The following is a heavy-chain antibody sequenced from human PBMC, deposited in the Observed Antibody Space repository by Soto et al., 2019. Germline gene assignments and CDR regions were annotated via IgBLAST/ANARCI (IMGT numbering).Heavy chain of an antibody. V-gene: IGHV2-26*01. Sequence: SGPTLVNPTETLTLTCTVSGFSLRNTRMGVSWIRQPPGKALEWLAHIFSNDEKSYTTSLKDRLTISQDTSKSQVVLTMTDLDPVDTATYYCARTLKFLPFDFWGQGTLVTVSS. CDR1: GFSLRNTRMG. D-gene: IGHD2-21*01. CDR2: IFSNDEK. CDR3: ARTLKFLPFDF. J-gene: IGHJ4*02.